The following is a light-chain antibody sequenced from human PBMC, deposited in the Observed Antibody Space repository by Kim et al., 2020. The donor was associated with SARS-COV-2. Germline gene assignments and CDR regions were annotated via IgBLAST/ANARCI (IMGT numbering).Light chain of an antibody. CDR2: QDS. J-gene: IGLJ2*01. CDR1: KLGDKY. CDR3: QAWDSSPHVV. V-gene: IGLV3-1*01. Sequence: VSQGQTASITCSGDKLGDKYACWYQQKPGQSPVLVIYQDSKRPSGIPERFSGTNSGNTATLTISGTQAMDEADYYCQAWDSSPHVVFGGGTQLTVL.